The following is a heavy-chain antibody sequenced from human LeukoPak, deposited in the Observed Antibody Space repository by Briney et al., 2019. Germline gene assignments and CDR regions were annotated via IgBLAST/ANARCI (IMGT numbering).Heavy chain of an antibody. CDR1: GFTFSSDW. CDR2: INQDGSEK. Sequence: PGGSLRLSCAASGFTFSSDWMNWVRQAPGKGLEWVANINQDGSEKYYVDSVKGRFTISRDNAKNSLYLQMNSLRAEDTAVYYCAKWGDYDILTGYYVSDFWGQGTLVTVSS. J-gene: IGHJ4*02. CDR3: AKWGDYDILTGYYVSDF. V-gene: IGHV3-7*03. D-gene: IGHD3-9*01.